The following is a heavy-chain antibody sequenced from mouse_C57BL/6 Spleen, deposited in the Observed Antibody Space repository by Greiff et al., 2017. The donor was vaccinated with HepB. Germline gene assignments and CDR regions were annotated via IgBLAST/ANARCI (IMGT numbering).Heavy chain of an antibody. V-gene: IGHV1-26*01. CDR3: ARGPLYYGKRYFDV. J-gene: IGHJ1*03. Sequence: EVQLQQSGPELVKPGASVKISCKASGYTFTDYYMNWVKQSHGKSLEWIGDINPNNGGTSYNQKFKGKATLTVDKSSSTAYMELRSLTSEDSAVYYCARGPLYYGKRYFDVWGTGTTVTVSS. CDR1: GYTFTDYY. D-gene: IGHD2-1*01. CDR2: INPNNGGT.